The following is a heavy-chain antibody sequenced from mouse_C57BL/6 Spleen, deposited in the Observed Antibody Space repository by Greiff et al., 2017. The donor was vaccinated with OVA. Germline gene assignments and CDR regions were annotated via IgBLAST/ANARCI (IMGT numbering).Heavy chain of an antibody. V-gene: IGHV1-26*01. Sequence: VQLQQSRPELVKPGASVKISCKASGYTFTDYYMTWVKQSHGKSLEWIGDINPNNGGTSYNQKFKGKATLTVDKSSSTAYMELRSLTSEDSAVYYCAREDWDGFAYWGQGTTLTVSS. J-gene: IGHJ2*01. CDR3: AREDWDGFAY. CDR2: INPNNGGT. CDR1: GYTFTDYY. D-gene: IGHD4-1*01.